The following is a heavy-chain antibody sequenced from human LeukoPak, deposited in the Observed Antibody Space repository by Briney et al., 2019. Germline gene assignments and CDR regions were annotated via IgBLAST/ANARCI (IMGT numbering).Heavy chain of an antibody. D-gene: IGHD2-15*01. CDR1: RFTFSSYA. CDR2: ISGSGGST. Sequence: GGSLRLSCAASRFTFSSYAMSWVRQAPGKGLEWVSAISGSGGSTYYADSVKGRFTISRDNSKNTLYLQMNSLRAEDTAVYYCAKAPVFGGVVAKYYFDYWGQGTLVTVSS. V-gene: IGHV3-23*01. J-gene: IGHJ4*02. CDR3: AKAPVFGGVVAKYYFDY.